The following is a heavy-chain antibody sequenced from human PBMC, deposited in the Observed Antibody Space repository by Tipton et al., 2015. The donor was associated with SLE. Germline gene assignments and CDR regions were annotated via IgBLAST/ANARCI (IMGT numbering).Heavy chain of an antibody. V-gene: IGHV3-23*01. D-gene: IGHD1-1*01. J-gene: IGHJ6*02. Sequence: SLRLSCAASRFTFSSYAMSWVRQAPGKGLEWASAISGSGGSTYYADSVKGRFTISRDNSKNTLYLQMNSLRAEDTAVYYGAKRTGRVERDYYYYGMDVWGQGTTVTASS. CDR2: ISGSGGST. CDR1: RFTFSSYA. CDR3: AKRTGRVERDYYYYGMDV.